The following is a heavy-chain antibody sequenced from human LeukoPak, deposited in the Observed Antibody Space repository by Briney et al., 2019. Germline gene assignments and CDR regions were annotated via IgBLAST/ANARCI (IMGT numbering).Heavy chain of an antibody. CDR2: ISGSGGST. CDR3: AKYNGIVVVPAAMLPGNYYYYMDV. Sequence: GGTLRLSCAASGFTFSSYGMSWVRQAPGKGLEWVSAISGSGGSTYYADSVKGRFTISRDNSKNTLYLQMNSLRAEDTAVYYCAKYNGIVVVPAAMLPGNYYYYMDVWAKGPRSPSP. D-gene: IGHD2-2*01. V-gene: IGHV3-23*01. CDR1: GFTFSSYG. J-gene: IGHJ6*03.